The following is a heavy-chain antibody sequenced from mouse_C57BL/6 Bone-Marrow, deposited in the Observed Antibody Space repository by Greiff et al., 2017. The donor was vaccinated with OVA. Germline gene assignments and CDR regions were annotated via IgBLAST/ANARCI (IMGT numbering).Heavy chain of an antibody. CDR3: ARERLRRDYYAMDD. V-gene: IGHV1-55*01. Sequence: QVQLQQPGAELVKPGASVKMSCKASGYTFTSYWITWVKQRPGQGLEWIGDIYPGSGSTNYNEKFKSKATLTVDTSSSTAYMQLSSLPSEDSAVYYCARERLRRDYYAMDDWGQGTSVTGSS. CDR1: GYTFTSYW. D-gene: IGHD2-2*01. J-gene: IGHJ4*01. CDR2: IYPGSGST.